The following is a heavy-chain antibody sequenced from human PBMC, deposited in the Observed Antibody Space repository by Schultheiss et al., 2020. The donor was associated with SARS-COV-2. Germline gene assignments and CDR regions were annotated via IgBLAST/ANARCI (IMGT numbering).Heavy chain of an antibody. CDR1: GFTFSDYW. CDR3: AKDPGYSGYDKPLDY. CDR2: INSDGSST. J-gene: IGHJ4*02. Sequence: GESLKISCAASGFTFSDYWMHWVRQVPGKGLVWVSRINSDGSSTSYADPVKGRFTISRDNAKNTLYLQMNSLRAEDTAVYYCAKDPGYSGYDKPLDYWGQGTLVTVSS. V-gene: IGHV3-74*01. D-gene: IGHD5-12*01.